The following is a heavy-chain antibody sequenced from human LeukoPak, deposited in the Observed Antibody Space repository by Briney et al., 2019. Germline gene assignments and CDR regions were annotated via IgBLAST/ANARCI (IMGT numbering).Heavy chain of an antibody. Sequence: GSLRLSCAASGFTFSNYGMHWVRQAPGKGLDWVAVVSDDGSHKQYADSVKGRFTVSRDNSEKTLYLQMNSLRAEDTAVYYCAKYSSSSNYYYGMDVWGQGTTVTVSS. V-gene: IGHV3-30*18. CDR2: VSDDGSHK. D-gene: IGHD6-13*01. CDR1: GFTFSNYG. CDR3: AKYSSSSNYYYGMDV. J-gene: IGHJ6*02.